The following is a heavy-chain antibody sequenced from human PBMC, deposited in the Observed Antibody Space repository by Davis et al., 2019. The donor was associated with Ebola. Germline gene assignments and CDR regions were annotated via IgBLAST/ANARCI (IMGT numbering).Heavy chain of an antibody. D-gene: IGHD2-2*01. V-gene: IGHV3-9*01. Sequence: PGGSLRLSCAASGFTFDEYAMHWVRQAPGKGLEWVSGISWNSESVGYADSVKGRFTISRDNDKKSLYLQMNSLRPEDTAFYYCAKDWGRTSDSIESWGQGTLVTVSS. CDR2: ISWNSESV. CDR3: AKDWGRTSDSIES. J-gene: IGHJ4*02. CDR1: GFTFDEYA.